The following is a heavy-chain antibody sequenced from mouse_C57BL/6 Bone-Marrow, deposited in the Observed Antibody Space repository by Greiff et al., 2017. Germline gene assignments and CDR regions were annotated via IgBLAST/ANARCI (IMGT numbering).Heavy chain of an antibody. J-gene: IGHJ4*01. CDR2: IRNKANGYTT. V-gene: IGHV7-4*01. CDR1: GFTFTDYY. Sequence: EVKLVESGGGLVQPGASLRLSCAASGFTFTDYYMSWVRQPPGTAPEWLALIRNKANGYTTEYTASVKGRFTISRDNSQNILYLQMNTLRAEDSATYYCVKAYGNYEIDYAMDYWGQGTSVTVSS. CDR3: VKAYGNYEIDYAMDY. D-gene: IGHD2-1*01.